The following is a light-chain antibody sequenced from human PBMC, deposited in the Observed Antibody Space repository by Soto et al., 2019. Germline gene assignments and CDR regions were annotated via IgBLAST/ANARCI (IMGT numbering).Light chain of an antibody. CDR3: QQYNSYSWT. V-gene: IGKV1-5*01. Sequence: DIQMTQSPSTLSASVGERVTITCRASQSISVWMAWYQQKPGRAPKLLIYDASNLESGVPSRFSGSGSGTEFTLAISSLQPDDFATYHCQQYNSYSWTFGQGTKVEIK. CDR2: DAS. CDR1: QSISVW. J-gene: IGKJ1*01.